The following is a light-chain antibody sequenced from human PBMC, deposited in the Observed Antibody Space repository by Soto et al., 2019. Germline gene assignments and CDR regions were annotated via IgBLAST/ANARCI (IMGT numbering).Light chain of an antibody. V-gene: IGLV2-14*01. CDR1: SSDVGGYNH. Sequence: QSALSQPASVSGSPGQSITISCTGTSSDVGGYNHVSWYQQHPGKAPKLMIYEVSNRPSGVSNRFSGSKSGNSASLTISGLQAEDEADYYCSSYTIYSTLLLFGGGTQLT. J-gene: IGLJ2*01. CDR2: EVS. CDR3: SSYTIYSTLLL.